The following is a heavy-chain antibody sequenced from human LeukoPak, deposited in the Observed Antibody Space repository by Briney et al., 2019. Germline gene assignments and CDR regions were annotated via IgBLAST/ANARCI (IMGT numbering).Heavy chain of an antibody. CDR3: ARDKGSGYDKGFDY. D-gene: IGHD5-12*01. Sequence: GGSLRLSCAASGFTFSSYAMSWVRQAPGKRLEWVSAISGGGGTTYYADSVKGRFTISRDNSKNTLYLQMNSLRAEDTAVYYCARDKGSGYDKGFDYWGQGTLVTVSS. V-gene: IGHV3-23*01. J-gene: IGHJ4*02. CDR2: ISGGGGTT. CDR1: GFTFSSYA.